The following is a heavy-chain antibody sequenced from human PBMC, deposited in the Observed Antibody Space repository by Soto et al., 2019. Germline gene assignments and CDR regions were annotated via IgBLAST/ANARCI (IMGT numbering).Heavy chain of an antibody. V-gene: IGHV3-30-3*01. CDR2: ISYDGSNQ. CDR1: GFTFSSYA. Sequence: QVQLVESGGGVVQPGRSLRLSCAASGFTFSSYAMHWVRQAPGKGLEWVAVISYDGSNQYYADSVKGRITISRDNSKNTLYLQMNSLRAEDTAGDYCARDDSSGYYYLDYWGQGTLVTVSS. D-gene: IGHD3-22*01. CDR3: ARDDSSGYYYLDY. J-gene: IGHJ4*02.